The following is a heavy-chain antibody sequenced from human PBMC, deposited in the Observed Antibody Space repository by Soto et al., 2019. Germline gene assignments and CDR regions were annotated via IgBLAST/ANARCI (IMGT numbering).Heavy chain of an antibody. CDR1: GGSISRYY. J-gene: IGHJ6*02. CDR2: MYNTGST. V-gene: IGHV4-59*08. CDR3: ARQGFGPLHGLVDV. D-gene: IGHD3-10*01. Sequence: SETLSLTCTVSGGSISRYYWSWIRQPPGKGLEWIGYMYNTGSTVYNPPFKSRVTISVDTSKNQFSLKLSSVTAADTALYYCARQGFGPLHGLVDVWGRGTTVTVSS.